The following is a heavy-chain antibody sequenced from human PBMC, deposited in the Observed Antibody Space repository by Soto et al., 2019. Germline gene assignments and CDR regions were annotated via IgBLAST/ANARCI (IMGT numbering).Heavy chain of an antibody. CDR2: IIPIFGTA. V-gene: IGHV1-69*13. J-gene: IGHJ4*02. CDR1: GGTFSSYA. D-gene: IGHD3-10*01. CDR3: ARDPTSGAGLIDY. Sequence: SVKVSCTASGGTFSSYAISWVRQAPGQGLEWMGGIIPIFGTANYAQKFQGRVTITADESTSTAYMELSSLRSEDTAVYYCARDPTSGAGLIDYWGQGTLVTVSS.